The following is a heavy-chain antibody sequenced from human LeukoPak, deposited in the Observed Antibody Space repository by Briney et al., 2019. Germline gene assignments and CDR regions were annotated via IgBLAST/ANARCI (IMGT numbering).Heavy chain of an antibody. J-gene: IGHJ4*02. D-gene: IGHD1-26*01. Sequence: GSLRLSCGASGFVFASHDMHWVRQAPGKGLEWVAFVRHDGTYSYYTDSVRGRFTISRDNSKNTLYLQMNSLRREDTAVYYCAKPSGSGVDYWGQGTQVLVSS. CDR1: GFVFASHD. V-gene: IGHV3-30*02. CDR3: AKPSGSGVDY. CDR2: VRHDGTYS.